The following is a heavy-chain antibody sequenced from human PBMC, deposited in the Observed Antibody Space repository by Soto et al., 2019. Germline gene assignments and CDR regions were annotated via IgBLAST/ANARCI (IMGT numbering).Heavy chain of an antibody. V-gene: IGHV6-1*01. D-gene: IGHD6-13*01. CDR1: GDSVSSNSAA. CDR3: AREGGDSSSWSFDY. J-gene: IGHJ4*02. Sequence: SQTRSLTCVISGDSVSSNSAAWNWVRQPPSRGLEWLGRTYYRSKWNNDYAVSVKRRITINPDTSKNQFSLQLNSVTPEDTAVYYCAREGGDSSSWSFDYWGQGTLVTVSS. CDR2: TYYRSKWNN.